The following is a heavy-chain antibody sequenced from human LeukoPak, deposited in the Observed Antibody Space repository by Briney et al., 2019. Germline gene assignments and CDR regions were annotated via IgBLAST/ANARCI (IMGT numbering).Heavy chain of an antibody. J-gene: IGHJ6*03. CDR3: ARQYYYYMDV. Sequence: PSETLSLTCTVSGGSISIYYWSWIRQPPGKGLEWIGYIYYSGSTNYNPSLKSRVTISVDTSKNQFSLKLSSVTAADTAVYYCARQYYYYMDVWGKGTTVTVSS. V-gene: IGHV4-59*08. CDR2: IYYSGST. CDR1: GGSISIYY.